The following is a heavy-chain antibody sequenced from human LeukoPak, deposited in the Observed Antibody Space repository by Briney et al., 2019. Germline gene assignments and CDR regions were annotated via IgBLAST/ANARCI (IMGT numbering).Heavy chain of an antibody. J-gene: IGHJ5*02. CDR2: IYNGGTT. D-gene: IGHD6-19*01. CDR1: GLTVSSNY. CDR3: ARGPYSSGWYGFDL. Sequence: GESLRLSCAASGLTVSSNYMSWVRQAPGKGLEWVSVIYNGGTTYYADSVKDRFTMSRDNSKNTLSLQMNSLRAEDTAVYYCARGPYSSGWYGFDLWGQGTLVTVSS. V-gene: IGHV3-66*01.